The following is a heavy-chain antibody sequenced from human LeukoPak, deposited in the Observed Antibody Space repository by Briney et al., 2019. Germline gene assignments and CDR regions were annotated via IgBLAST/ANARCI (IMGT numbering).Heavy chain of an antibody. CDR1: GGSISSSNW. J-gene: IGHJ4*02. CDR2: IYHSGST. Sequence: SETLSLTCAVSGGSISSSNWWSWVRQPPGKGLEWIGEIYHSGSTNYNPSLKSRVTISVDTSKNQFSLKLSSVTAADTAVYYCAREGQVGYYDSSGPFDYWGQGTLVTVSS. V-gene: IGHV4-4*02. D-gene: IGHD3-22*01. CDR3: AREGQVGYYDSSGPFDY.